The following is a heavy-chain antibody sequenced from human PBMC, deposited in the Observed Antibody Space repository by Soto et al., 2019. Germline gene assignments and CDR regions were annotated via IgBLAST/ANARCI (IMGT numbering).Heavy chain of an antibody. CDR3: ARDLNWKYDS. CDR1: GFTFSSYW. J-gene: IGHJ4*02. V-gene: IGHV3-74*01. CDR2: VNTDGSST. D-gene: IGHD1-1*01. Sequence: GGSLRLSCAVSGFTFSSYWMHWVRQAPGKGLVWVSRVNTDGSSTTYAESVKGRFTISRVNAKNTLYLQMNSLRAEDTAAYYCARDLNWKYDSWGQGTQVTVSS.